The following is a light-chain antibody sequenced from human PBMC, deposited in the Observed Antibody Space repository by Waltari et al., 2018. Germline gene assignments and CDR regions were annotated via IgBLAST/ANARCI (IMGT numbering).Light chain of an antibody. Sequence: QSALTQPASVSGSPGQSLTIPCPGSKRDVGGYNFVTWFQQHRGKAPKLIIYDGSKRPSGISNRCSGSKSGNTASLTISGLQAGDETYYYCCSYAGSSTWVFGGGTKLTVL. CDR1: KRDVGGYNF. CDR2: DGS. V-gene: IGLV2-23*01. J-gene: IGLJ3*02. CDR3: CSYAGSSTWV.